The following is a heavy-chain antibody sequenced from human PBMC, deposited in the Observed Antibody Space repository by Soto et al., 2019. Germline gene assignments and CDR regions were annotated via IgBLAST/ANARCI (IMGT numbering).Heavy chain of an antibody. D-gene: IGHD3-10*01. CDR1: GFTFSSYA. CDR2: ISGSGGST. Sequence: GGSLRLSCAASGFTFSSYAMSWVRQAPGKGLEWVSAISGSGGSTYYADSVKGRFTISRDNSKNTLYLQMNSLRAEDTAVYYCANRPLLRFYFQHWGQGTLVTVSS. CDR3: ANRPLLRFYFQH. V-gene: IGHV3-23*01. J-gene: IGHJ1*01.